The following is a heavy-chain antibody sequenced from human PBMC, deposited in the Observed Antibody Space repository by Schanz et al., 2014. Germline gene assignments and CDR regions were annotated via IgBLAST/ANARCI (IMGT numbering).Heavy chain of an antibody. D-gene: IGHD1-1*01. CDR2: ISADNGNT. J-gene: IGHJ2*01. CDR1: GYTFTSYG. V-gene: IGHV1-18*01. Sequence: QVQLVQSGAEVKKPGASVKVSCKASGYTFTSYGISWVRQAPGQGLEWMGWISADNGNTNYAQRLQGRVTMNTDTSTSTAYMELRSLRSDDTAVYYCARDVGRPGHFWYFDLWGRGTLVTVSS. CDR3: ARDVGRPGHFWYFDL.